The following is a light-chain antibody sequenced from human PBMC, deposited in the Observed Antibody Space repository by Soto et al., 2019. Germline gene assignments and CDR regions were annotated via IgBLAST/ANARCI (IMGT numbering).Light chain of an antibody. Sequence: EMEMTQSPATLSLSPGERATLYCWASQSVSSYLVWYQQKPGQAPRLLIYDASNRATGIPARFSGSGSGTDFTLTISSLEPEDSAVYYCQQYGSSPLGTFGQGTKVDIK. CDR3: QQYGSSPLGT. CDR1: QSVSSY. CDR2: DAS. J-gene: IGKJ1*01. V-gene: IGKV3-11*01.